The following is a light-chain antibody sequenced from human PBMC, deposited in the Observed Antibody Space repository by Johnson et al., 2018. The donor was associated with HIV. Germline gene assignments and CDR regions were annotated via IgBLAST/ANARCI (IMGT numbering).Light chain of an antibody. CDR2: EKN. J-gene: IGLJ1*01. Sequence: QSVLKQPPSVSAAPGQRVTISCSGSSSNIGDNYVSWYQQLPGTAPKLLIYEKNKRPSGIPDRFSASKSGTSATLGITGLQPGDEADYYCGSWDSSLSAHYVFGTGTKVTVL. V-gene: IGLV1-51*02. CDR1: SSNIGDNY. CDR3: GSWDSSLSAHYV.